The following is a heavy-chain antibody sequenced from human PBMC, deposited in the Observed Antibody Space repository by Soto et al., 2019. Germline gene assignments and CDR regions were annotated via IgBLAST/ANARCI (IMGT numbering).Heavy chain of an antibody. V-gene: IGHV3-23*01. D-gene: IGHD3-10*01. J-gene: IGHJ4*02. Sequence: EVQLLESGGGLVQPGGSLRLSCGGSGFTFNSYAMTWVRQAPGKGLEWVSAISGSGGTTYYANSVKGRFTISRDQFKDTLYLQMNSLRAEDTAIYYCAKDRHEGSGTYSDSYLDYWGQRTLVTVSS. CDR1: GFTFNSYA. CDR3: AKDRHEGSGTYSDSYLDY. CDR2: ISGSGGTT.